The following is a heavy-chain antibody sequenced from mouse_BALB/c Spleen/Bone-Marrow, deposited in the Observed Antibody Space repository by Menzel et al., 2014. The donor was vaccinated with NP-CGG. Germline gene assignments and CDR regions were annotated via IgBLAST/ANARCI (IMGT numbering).Heavy chain of an antibody. CDR2: IHPSDTET. CDR1: GFSFTSYW. Sequence: QVHLQQPGAELVKPGASVKLSCKASGFSFTSYWMNWVKQRPGHGLEWIGMIHPSDTETRLNQRFKDKATLTVDKSSSTAYMQLNSPTSEDSAVYYCARLEGNYGSTFAYLGQGTLVTVSA. J-gene: IGHJ3*01. V-gene: IGHV1-74*01. CDR3: ARLEGNYGSTFAY. D-gene: IGHD1-1*01.